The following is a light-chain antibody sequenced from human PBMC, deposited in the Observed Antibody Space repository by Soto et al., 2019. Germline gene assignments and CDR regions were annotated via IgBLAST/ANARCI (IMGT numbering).Light chain of an antibody. CDR3: SSYASSSTPD. CDR2: DVS. J-gene: IGLJ1*01. CDR1: SSDVGGYNY. Sequence: QSVLTQPASVSGSPGQSITISCTGTSSDVGGYNYVSWYQQHPGKAPKLMIYDVSNRPSGVSNRFSGSKSGNTASLTISGLQAEDEADYYCSSYASSSTPDFGTGAKSPS. V-gene: IGLV2-14*01.